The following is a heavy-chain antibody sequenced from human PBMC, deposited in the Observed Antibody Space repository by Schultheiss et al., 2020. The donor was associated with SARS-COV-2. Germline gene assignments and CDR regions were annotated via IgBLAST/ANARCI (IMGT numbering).Heavy chain of an antibody. CDR2: ISGSGGST. J-gene: IGHJ4*02. V-gene: IGHV3-23*01. D-gene: IGHD1-26*01. Sequence: GGSLRLSCAASGFTFSSYAMSWVRQAPGKGLEWVSAISGSGGSTYYADSVKGRFTISRDNSKNTLYLQMNSLRAEDTAVYYCTSLEWELKNFDYWGQGTLVTVSS. CDR1: GFTFSSYA. CDR3: TSLEWELKNFDY.